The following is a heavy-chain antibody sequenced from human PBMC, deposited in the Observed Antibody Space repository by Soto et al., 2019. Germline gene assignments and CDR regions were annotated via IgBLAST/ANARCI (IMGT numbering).Heavy chain of an antibody. J-gene: IGHJ4*02. CDR2: IYYNGTT. D-gene: IGHD2-8*01. CDR1: GGSFTSDY. V-gene: IGHV4-59*08. CDR3: ASHSGVAALGGLDH. Sequence: QVQLQESGPGLVKPSETLSLTCTVSGGSFTSDYWSWIRQPPGKGLQWIGYIYYNGTTNYNPSLKSRLTISQDTATGQLSLELTSLTAADTAVYYCASHSGVAALGGLDHWGQGTLVTVSS.